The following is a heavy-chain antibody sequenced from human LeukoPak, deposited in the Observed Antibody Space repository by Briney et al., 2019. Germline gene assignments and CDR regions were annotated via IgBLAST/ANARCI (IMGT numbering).Heavy chain of an antibody. J-gene: IGHJ4*02. CDR2: INHSGST. Sequence: PSETLSLTCAVYGGSFSGYYWSWIRQPPGKGLEWIGEINHSGSTNYNPSLKSRVTISVDTSKNQFSLKLSSVTAADTAVYYCASLPMCQGYCSSTSCYQRLRGGRGGYYWGQGTLVTVSS. D-gene: IGHD2-2*01. V-gene: IGHV4-34*01. CDR1: GGSFSGYY. CDR3: ASLPMCQGYCSSTSCYQRLRGGRGGYY.